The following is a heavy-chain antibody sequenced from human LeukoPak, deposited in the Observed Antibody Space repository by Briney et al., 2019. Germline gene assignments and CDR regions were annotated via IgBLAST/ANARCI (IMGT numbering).Heavy chain of an antibody. CDR2: IKQDGSEK. CDR3: ARGQHNYYGSGSYLSPFDY. Sequence: GGSLRLSCAASGFTFSSYWMSWVRQAPGKGLEWVANIKQDGSEKYYADSVKGRFTISRDNAKNSLYLQMNSLRAEDTALYYCARGQHNYYGSGSYLSPFDYWGQGTLVTVSS. D-gene: IGHD3-10*01. CDR1: GFTFSSYW. J-gene: IGHJ4*02. V-gene: IGHV3-7*03.